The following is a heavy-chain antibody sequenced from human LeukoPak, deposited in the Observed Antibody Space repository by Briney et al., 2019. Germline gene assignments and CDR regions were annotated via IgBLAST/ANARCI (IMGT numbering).Heavy chain of an antibody. D-gene: IGHD3-10*01. V-gene: IGHV4-59*12. J-gene: IGHJ5*02. CDR1: GGSISSYY. Sequence: SETLSLTCTVSGGSISSYYWSWIRQPPGKGLEWIGYIYHSGSTYYNPSLKSRVTISVDRSKNQFSLKLSSVTAADTAVYYCARDWFGAWFDPWGQGTLVTVSS. CDR2: IYHSGST. CDR3: ARDWFGAWFDP.